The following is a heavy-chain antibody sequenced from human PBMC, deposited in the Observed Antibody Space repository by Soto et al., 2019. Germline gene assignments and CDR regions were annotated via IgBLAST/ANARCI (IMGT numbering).Heavy chain of an antibody. CDR1: GGSISSTHW. CDR2: IFHSGIT. CDR3: ARGFSGYCSGGSCSSFDY. V-gene: IGHV4-4*02. J-gene: IGHJ4*02. Sequence: PSETLSLTCAVSGGSISSTHWWTWVRQPPGKGLEYIGQIFHSGITNYNPSLESRVTISLDKSKSQFSLELNSVTGADTAIYYCARGFSGYCSGGSCSSFDYWGQGTLVTVS. D-gene: IGHD2-15*01.